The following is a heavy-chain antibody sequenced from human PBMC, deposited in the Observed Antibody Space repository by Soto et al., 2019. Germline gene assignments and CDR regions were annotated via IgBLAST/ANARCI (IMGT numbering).Heavy chain of an antibody. V-gene: IGHV1-3*01. CDR2: INAGNDNT. CDR1: GYTFTSYA. CDR3: ARALDGYNPLDY. Sequence: GASVKVSCKASGYTFTSYAMHWVRQAPGQRLEWMGWINAGNDNTKYSQKFQGRVTITRDTSASTAYMELSSLRSEDTAVYYCARALDGYNPLDYWGQGTLVTVSS. J-gene: IGHJ4*02. D-gene: IGHD5-12*01.